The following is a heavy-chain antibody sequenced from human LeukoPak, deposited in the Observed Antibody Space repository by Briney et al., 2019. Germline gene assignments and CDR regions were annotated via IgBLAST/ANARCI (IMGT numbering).Heavy chain of an antibody. Sequence: SETLSLTCTVSGGSISSYYWSWIRQPPGKGLEWIGYIYYSGSTNYNPSLKSRVTISVDTSKNQFSLKLSSETAADTAVYYCARDFSRWFGESEAFDIWGQGTMVTVSS. CDR2: IYYSGST. D-gene: IGHD3-10*01. CDR1: GGSISSYY. CDR3: ARDFSRWFGESEAFDI. J-gene: IGHJ3*02. V-gene: IGHV4-59*01.